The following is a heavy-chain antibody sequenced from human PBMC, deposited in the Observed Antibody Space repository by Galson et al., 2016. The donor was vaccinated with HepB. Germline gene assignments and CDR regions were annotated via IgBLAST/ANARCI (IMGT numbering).Heavy chain of an antibody. CDR2: IHGDDVK. CDR3: ARSPCDIDCLGRGFNF. CDR1: GFSLNNAALG. D-gene: IGHD2-21*02. V-gene: IGHV2-5*02. Sequence: PALVKPTQTLTLTCKYSGFSLNNAALGVAWIRQPPGKAPEWLAVIHGDDVKRPSPSLENRLSITKDTSKNQVILTMTEMDPVDTATYYCARSPCDIDCLGRGFNFWGRGTMVTVS. J-gene: IGHJ3*01.